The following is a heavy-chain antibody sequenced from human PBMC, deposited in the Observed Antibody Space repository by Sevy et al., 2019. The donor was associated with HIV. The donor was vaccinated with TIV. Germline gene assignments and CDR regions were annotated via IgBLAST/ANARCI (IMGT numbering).Heavy chain of an antibody. V-gene: IGHV3-21*04. Sequence: GGSLRLSCAASGFNFRTYSMNWVRQAPGKGLEWLSSISDDSRYIYYSDSVKGRFTISRANAKNLLFLQMNNLRVEDTAILYCARDFTIFGVVSGIDYWGQGNLVTVSS. J-gene: IGHJ4*01. CDR2: ISDDSRYI. CDR1: GFNFRTYS. CDR3: ARDFTIFGVVSGIDY. D-gene: IGHD3-3*01.